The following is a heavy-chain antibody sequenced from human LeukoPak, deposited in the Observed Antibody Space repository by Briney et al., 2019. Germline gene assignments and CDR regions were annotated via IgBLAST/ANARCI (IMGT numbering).Heavy chain of an antibody. V-gene: IGHV3-15*01. CDR3: TTDFSSRRSWWFDP. Sequence: GGSLRLSCAASGFTFSNAWMSWVRQAPGKGLEWVGRIKSKTDGGTTDYAAPVKGRFTISRDDSKNTLYLQMNSLKTEDTAVYYCTTDFSSRRSWWFDPWGQGTLVTVSS. D-gene: IGHD6-13*01. CDR2: IKSKTDGGTT. J-gene: IGHJ5*02. CDR1: GFTFSNAW.